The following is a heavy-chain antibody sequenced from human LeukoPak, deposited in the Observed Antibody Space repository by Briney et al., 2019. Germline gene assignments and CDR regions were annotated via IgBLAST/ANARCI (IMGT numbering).Heavy chain of an antibody. D-gene: IGHD6-19*01. CDR3: AKRHAHGWYLFDY. V-gene: IGHV3-30*02. CDR2: IRYDGSNK. CDR1: GFTFSSYG. J-gene: IGHJ4*02. Sequence: GGSLRLSCAASGFTFSSYGMHWVRQAPGKGLEWVAFIRYDGSNKDYADSVKGRFTISRDSSKNTLYLEMNSLRVEDTAVYYCAKRHAHGWYLFDYWGQGTLVTVSS.